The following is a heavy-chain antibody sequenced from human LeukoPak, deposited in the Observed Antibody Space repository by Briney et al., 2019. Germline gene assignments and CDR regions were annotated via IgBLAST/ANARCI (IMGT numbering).Heavy chain of an antibody. CDR1: GGSFSGYY. CDR2: INHSGST. D-gene: IGHD6-19*01. CDR3: AKDLHGSGWYGVFDY. J-gene: IGHJ4*02. Sequence: SETLSLTCAVYGGSFSGYYWSWIRQPPGKGLEWIGEINHSGSTNYNPSLKSRVTISVDTSKNQFSLKLSSVTAEDTAVYYCAKDLHGSGWYGVFDYWGQGTLVTVSS. V-gene: IGHV4-34*01.